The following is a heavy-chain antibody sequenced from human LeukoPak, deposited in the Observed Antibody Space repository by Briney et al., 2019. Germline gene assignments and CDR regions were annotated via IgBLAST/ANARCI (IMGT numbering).Heavy chain of an antibody. D-gene: IGHD1-26*01. CDR1: GFTFSNYV. Sequence: PGGSLRLSCAASGFTFSNYVTHWVRQAPGKGLEWVAVTSTDENLKFYADSVKGRFTIPRDNSKNTLYLQMNSLRAEDTAVYYCTRDPILGAPDYFDYWGQGTLVAVSS. V-gene: IGHV3-30*04. J-gene: IGHJ4*02. CDR3: TRDPILGAPDYFDY. CDR2: TSTDENLK.